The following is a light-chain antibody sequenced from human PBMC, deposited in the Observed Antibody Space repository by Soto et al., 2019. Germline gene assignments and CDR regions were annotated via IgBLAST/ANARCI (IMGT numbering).Light chain of an antibody. V-gene: IGKV3-11*01. CDR3: QQRGDWPPIT. J-gene: IGKJ5*01. CDR2: DAS. CDR1: QSVSTF. Sequence: EIVLTQSPATLSLSPGERATLSCRASQSVSTFLAWYQKKPGQPPRLLIYDASNRTTGIPANFSGRGSGTDFTLTTTSLEPEDSAVYYCQQRGDWPPITFGQGTRLEIK.